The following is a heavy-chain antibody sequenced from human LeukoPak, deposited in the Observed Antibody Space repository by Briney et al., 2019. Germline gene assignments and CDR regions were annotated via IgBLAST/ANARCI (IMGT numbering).Heavy chain of an antibody. CDR2: INPNSGGT. CDR1: GYTFTGYY. V-gene: IGHV1-2*02. CDR3: ARDLGPYYYYGMDV. J-gene: IGHJ6*02. Sequence: GASVKVSCKASGYTFTGYYMHWVRQAPGQGLEWMGWINPNSGGTNYAQKFQGRVTMTRDTSISTAYMELSRLRSDDTAVYYCARDLGPYYYYGMDVWGQWTTVTVSS.